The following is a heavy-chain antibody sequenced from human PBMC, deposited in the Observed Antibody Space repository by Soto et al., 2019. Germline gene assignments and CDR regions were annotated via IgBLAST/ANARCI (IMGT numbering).Heavy chain of an antibody. D-gene: IGHD3-3*01. CDR1: GYTFTSYG. Sequence: ASVKVSCKASGYTFTSYGISWVRQAPGQGLEWMGWISAYNGNTNYEQKLQGRVTMTTDTSTSTAYMELSSLRSDDTAVYYCARLRIFGVAPGGYYMDVWGKGTTVTVSS. CDR3: ARLRIFGVAPGGYYMDV. V-gene: IGHV1-18*01. J-gene: IGHJ6*03. CDR2: ISAYNGNT.